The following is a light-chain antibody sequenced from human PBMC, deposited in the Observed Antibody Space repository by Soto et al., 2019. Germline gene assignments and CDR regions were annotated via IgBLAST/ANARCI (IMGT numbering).Light chain of an antibody. V-gene: IGLV1-51*01. CDR3: LTWNSSLSDGV. CDR1: SSNVGPNY. CDR2: DNN. J-gene: IGLJ2*01. Sequence: QSVLTQPPSVSAAPGQPVTISCSGSSSNVGPNYLSWYQQRPATAPKLLIDDNNKRPAGIPDIFSGSNAGTSATLGITGLDDGDEAYYYCLTWNSSLSDGVFGGGTKLTVL.